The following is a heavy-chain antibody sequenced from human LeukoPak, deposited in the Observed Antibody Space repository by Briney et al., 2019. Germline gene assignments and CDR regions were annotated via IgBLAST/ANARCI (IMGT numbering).Heavy chain of an antibody. Sequence: SETLSLTCTVSGGSISSSSYYRGWIRQPPGKGLEWIGSIYYSGSTYYNPSLKSRVTISVDTSKNQFSLKLSSVTAADTAVYYCARDGGLVFDYWGQGTLVTVSS. J-gene: IGHJ4*02. CDR3: ARDGGLVFDY. V-gene: IGHV4-39*07. CDR2: IYYSGST. D-gene: IGHD3-16*01. CDR1: GGSISSSSYY.